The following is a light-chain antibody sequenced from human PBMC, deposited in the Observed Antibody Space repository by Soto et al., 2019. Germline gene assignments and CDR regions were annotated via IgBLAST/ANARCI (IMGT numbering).Light chain of an antibody. Sequence: AIQMTQSPSSLSASVGDRVTITCRASQGIRNDLGWYQQKPGKAPKLLIYAASSLQSGVPSRFSGSGSGTDFTLTNSSLQPEDFATDYCLQDYNYPWTFGQGTKVEIK. J-gene: IGKJ1*01. CDR1: QGIRND. V-gene: IGKV1-6*01. CDR3: LQDYNYPWT. CDR2: AAS.